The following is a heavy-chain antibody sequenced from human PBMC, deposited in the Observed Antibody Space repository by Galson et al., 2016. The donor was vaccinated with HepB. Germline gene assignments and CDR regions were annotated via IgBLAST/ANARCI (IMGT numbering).Heavy chain of an antibody. CDR3: VKDRGCPNCRYDY. Sequence: SLRLSCAASGFTFNHYALHWVRQAPGKGLEYVSTVSAYGFSTYYADSVKGRFTISRNNSKNTQYLQMSSLRPEDTALYYCVKDRGCPNCRYDYCGQGALVTVSS. J-gene: IGHJ4*02. CDR1: GFTFNHYA. D-gene: IGHD1-1*01. V-gene: IGHV3-64D*06. CDR2: VSAYGFST.